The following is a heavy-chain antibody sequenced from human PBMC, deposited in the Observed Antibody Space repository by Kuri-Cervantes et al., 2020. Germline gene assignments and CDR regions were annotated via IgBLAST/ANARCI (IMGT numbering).Heavy chain of an antibody. Sequence: LRLSCAVSGGSISSGGYSWSWIRQPPGKGLEWIGYTYHSGSTYYNPSLKSRVTISVDTSKNQFSLKLSSVTAADTAVYYCAGTSMVRGVIRSHYYYYGMDVWGQGTTVTVSS. D-gene: IGHD3-10*01. CDR1: GGSISSGGYS. CDR3: AGTSMVRGVIRSHYYYYGMDV. CDR2: TYHSGST. J-gene: IGHJ6*02. V-gene: IGHV4-30-2*02.